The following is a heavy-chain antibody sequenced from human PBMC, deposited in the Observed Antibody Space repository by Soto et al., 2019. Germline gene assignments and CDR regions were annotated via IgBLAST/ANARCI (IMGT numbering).Heavy chain of an antibody. CDR1: GGSISSGGYY. V-gene: IGHV4-31*03. CDR2: IYYSGGT. J-gene: IGHJ4*02. CDR3: ARPPDY. Sequence: QVQLQESGPGLVKPAQTLSLTCTVSGGSISSGGYYWSWIRHHPGKGLEWVGCIYYSGGTYYNPSLARRVTISVDTSQIPFSLRLSSVTAADTAVYYCARPPDYLGPGTLVTVSS.